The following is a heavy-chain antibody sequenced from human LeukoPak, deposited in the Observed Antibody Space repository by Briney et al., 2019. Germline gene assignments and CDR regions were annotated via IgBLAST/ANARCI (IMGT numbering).Heavy chain of an antibody. Sequence: GGSLRLSCAASGFTFSNYAMSWVRQAPGKGLEWVSDISGGGGSTYYADSVKGRFTISRDNSKNTLYLQMNSLRAEDTAMYYCAKRLPAAAGTRFDYWGQGTLVTVSS. CDR2: ISGGGGST. V-gene: IGHV3-23*01. J-gene: IGHJ4*02. CDR3: AKRLPAAAGTRFDY. D-gene: IGHD6-13*01. CDR1: GFTFSNYA.